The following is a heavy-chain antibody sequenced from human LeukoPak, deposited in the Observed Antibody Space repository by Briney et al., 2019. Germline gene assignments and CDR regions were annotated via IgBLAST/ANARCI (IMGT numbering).Heavy chain of an antibody. V-gene: IGHV3-48*03. CDR1: GFTFSSYE. D-gene: IGHD6-6*01. J-gene: IGHJ3*02. Sequence: SGGSLRLSCAASGFTFSSYEMNWVRQAPGKGLEWVSYISSSGSTIYYADSVKGRFTTSRDNAKNSLYLQMNSLRAEDTAVYYCARDRDSSYRRGVFDIWGQGTMVTVSS. CDR2: ISSSGSTI. CDR3: ARDRDSSYRRGVFDI.